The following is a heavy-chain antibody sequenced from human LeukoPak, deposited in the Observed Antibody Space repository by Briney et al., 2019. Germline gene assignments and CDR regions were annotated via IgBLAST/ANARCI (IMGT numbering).Heavy chain of an antibody. Sequence: GGSLRLSCAASGFTFSDYYMSWIRQAPGKGLEWVSYISSSGSTIYYADSVKGRFTISRGNAKNSLYLQMNSLRAEDTAVYYCARDRGFGELNAFDIWGQGTMVTVSS. CDR3: ARDRGFGELNAFDI. D-gene: IGHD3-10*01. CDR1: GFTFSDYY. J-gene: IGHJ3*02. CDR2: ISSSGSTI. V-gene: IGHV3-11*01.